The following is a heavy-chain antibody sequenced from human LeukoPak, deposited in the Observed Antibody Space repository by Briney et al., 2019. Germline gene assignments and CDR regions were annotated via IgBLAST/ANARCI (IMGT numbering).Heavy chain of an antibody. V-gene: IGHV4-34*01. CDR2: INHSGST. J-gene: IGHJ3*02. D-gene: IGHD4-17*01. CDR1: GGSFSGYY. Sequence: SETLSLTCAVYGGSFSGYYWSWIRQPPGKGLEWIGEINHSGSTNYNPSLKSRVTISVDTSKNQFSLKLSSVTAADTAVYYCARGTTPRAFDIWGQGTMVTVSS. CDR3: ARGTTPRAFDI.